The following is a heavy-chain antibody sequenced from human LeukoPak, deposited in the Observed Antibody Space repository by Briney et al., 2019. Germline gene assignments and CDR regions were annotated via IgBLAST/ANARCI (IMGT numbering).Heavy chain of an antibody. D-gene: IGHD2-2*01. CDR2: IYHSGNT. V-gene: IGHV4-30-2*01. J-gene: IGHJ4*02. CDR3: AGDSASRVDIFDH. Sequence: PSQTLSLTCVVSGGSIGSGTYSWSWIRQLPGKGLEWIGNIYHSGNTYYNPSLKSRVTISIDRPKDQFSLKLTSVTAADAAVYYCAGDSASRVDIFDHWGQGTLVTVSS. CDR1: GGSIGSGTYS.